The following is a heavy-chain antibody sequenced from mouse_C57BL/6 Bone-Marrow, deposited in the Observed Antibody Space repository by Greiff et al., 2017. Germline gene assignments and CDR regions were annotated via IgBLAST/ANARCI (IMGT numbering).Heavy chain of an antibody. Sequence: QVQLQQPGAELVKPGASVKMSCKASGYTFTSYWITWVKQRPGQGLEWIGDIYPGSGSTNYNEKFKSKATLTVDTSSSTAYMQLSSLTSEDSAVYYCARGNYGSSYEYFDGWGTGTTVTVAS. D-gene: IGHD1-1*01. V-gene: IGHV1-55*01. CDR1: GYTFTSYW. J-gene: IGHJ1*03. CDR3: ARGNYGSSYEYFDG. CDR2: IYPGSGST.